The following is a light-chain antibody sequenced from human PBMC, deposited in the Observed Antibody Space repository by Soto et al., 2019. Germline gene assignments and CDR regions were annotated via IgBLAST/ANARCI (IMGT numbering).Light chain of an antibody. CDR2: AAS. CDR3: QKYNSAPSLT. V-gene: IGKV1-27*01. Sequence: DIQLTQSPSSLSASVGDRVTITCRASQGINSYLAWYQQKPGKAPKLLIYAASTMQSGVPSRFSGSRSGTDFTLTINSLQPEDVATYYCQKYNSAPSLTFGGGTKVDIK. J-gene: IGKJ4*01. CDR1: QGINSY.